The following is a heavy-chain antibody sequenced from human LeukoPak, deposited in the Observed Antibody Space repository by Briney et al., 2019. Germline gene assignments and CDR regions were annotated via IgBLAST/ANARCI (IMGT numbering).Heavy chain of an antibody. CDR2: ISSSSSYI. Sequence: GGSLRLSCAASGFNFSSYWMHWVRQAPGKGLEWVSSISSSSSYIFYADSVKGRFTISRDNAKNSLYLQMKSLRAEDTAVYYCASEAAASTGNFWGQGTLVTVSS. V-gene: IGHV3-21*01. D-gene: IGHD6-13*01. J-gene: IGHJ4*02. CDR1: GFNFSSYW. CDR3: ASEAAASTGNF.